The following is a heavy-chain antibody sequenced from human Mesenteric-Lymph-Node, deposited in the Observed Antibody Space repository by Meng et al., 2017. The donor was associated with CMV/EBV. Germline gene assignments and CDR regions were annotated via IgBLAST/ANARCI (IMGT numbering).Heavy chain of an antibody. CDR1: GFSFSSYA. Sequence: GESLKISCAASGFSFSSYAMHWVRQAAGKGLEWMTVIAYDGSHKYYADSMKGRFTISRDNSKNTVYLQMNSLRTEDTAVYFCARGAGGYGHRPDNWGQGTLVTVSS. J-gene: IGHJ4*02. D-gene: IGHD3-10*01. V-gene: IGHV3-30*04. CDR3: ARGAGGYGHRPDN. CDR2: IAYDGSHK.